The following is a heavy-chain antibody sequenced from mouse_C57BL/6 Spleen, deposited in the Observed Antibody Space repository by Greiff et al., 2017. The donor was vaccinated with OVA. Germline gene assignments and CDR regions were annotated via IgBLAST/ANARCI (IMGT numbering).Heavy chain of an antibody. CDR2: INPNNGGT. CDR1: GYTFTDYN. Sequence: DVKLQESGPELVKPGASVKMSCKASGYTFTDYNMHWVKQSHGKSLEWIGYINPNNGGTSYNQKFKGKATLTVNKSSSTAYMELRSLTSEDSAVYYCAIGWFSYAMDYWGQGTSVTVSS. D-gene: IGHD2-3*01. J-gene: IGHJ4*01. CDR3: AIGWFSYAMDY. V-gene: IGHV1-22*01.